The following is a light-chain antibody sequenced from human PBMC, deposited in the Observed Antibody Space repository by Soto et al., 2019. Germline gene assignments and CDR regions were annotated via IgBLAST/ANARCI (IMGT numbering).Light chain of an antibody. CDR2: EVT. V-gene: IGLV2-8*01. J-gene: IGLJ3*02. Sequence: QSALTQPPSASGSPGQSVTISCNGNSSDVGGYNYVSWYQQYPGRAPKLMIYEVTKRPSGVPDRFSGSKSGNTASLTVSGLQAEDEADYYCSSYAASNNFYFVFGGGTKLTVL. CDR3: SSYAASNNFYFV. CDR1: SSDVGGYNY.